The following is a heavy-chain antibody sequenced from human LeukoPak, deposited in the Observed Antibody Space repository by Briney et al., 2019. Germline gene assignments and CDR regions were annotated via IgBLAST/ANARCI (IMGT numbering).Heavy chain of an antibody. CDR3: ARLYYSSGYYDPFDY. V-gene: IGHV4-59*08. Sequence: SETLSLTCTVSGGSISSYYWSWIRQPPGKGLEWVGRIYYSGSTNYNPSLKSRVTISVDTSTNHFSLKLSSVTAADTAVYYCARLYYSSGYYDPFDYWGQGTLVTVPS. CDR2: IYYSGST. J-gene: IGHJ4*02. D-gene: IGHD3-22*01. CDR1: GGSISSYY.